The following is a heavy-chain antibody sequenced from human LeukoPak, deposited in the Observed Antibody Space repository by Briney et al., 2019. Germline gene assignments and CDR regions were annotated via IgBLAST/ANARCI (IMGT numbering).Heavy chain of an antibody. J-gene: IGHJ4*02. CDR2: INTNTGNP. Sequence: ASVKVSCKASGYTFSSHAMIWVRQAPGQGFEWMGWINTNTGNPRHGQGFTGRFVFSLDTSVSTAYLQISSLKAEDTAVYFCARTRIPFYFGSGSPDYWGQGTLVTVSS. CDR1: GYTFSSHA. V-gene: IGHV7-4-1*02. D-gene: IGHD3-10*01. CDR3: ARTRIPFYFGSGSPDY.